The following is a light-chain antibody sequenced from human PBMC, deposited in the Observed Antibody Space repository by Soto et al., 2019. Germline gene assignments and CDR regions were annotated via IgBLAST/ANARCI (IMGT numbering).Light chain of an antibody. CDR1: QSVSSY. CDR3: QQRKHWPPLT. CDR2: DAS. Sequence: EIVLTQSPATLSLSPGERATLSCRASQSVSSYLAWYQQKPGQAPRLLIYDASNRATGIPARFSGSGSGTDFTLTISSLEPEDVAVYYCQQRKHWPPLTFGGGTKVEIK. V-gene: IGKV3-11*01. J-gene: IGKJ4*01.